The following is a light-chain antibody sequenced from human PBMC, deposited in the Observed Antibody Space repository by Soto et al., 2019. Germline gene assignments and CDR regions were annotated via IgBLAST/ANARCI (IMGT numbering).Light chain of an antibody. CDR2: GAS. J-gene: IGKJ5*01. V-gene: IGKV3D-15*01. CDR1: QSISDT. Sequence: EIVMTQSPATLSVSPGGRATLSCRASQSISDTLAWYQQKPGQAPRLLIYGASSRATGIPDRFSGSGSGTEFTLTISSLQSEDFAVYYCQQYNNWPPATFGQGTRLEIK. CDR3: QQYNNWPPAT.